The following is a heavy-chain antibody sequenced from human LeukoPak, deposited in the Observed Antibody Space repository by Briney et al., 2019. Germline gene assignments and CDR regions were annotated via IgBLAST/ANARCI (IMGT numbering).Heavy chain of an antibody. V-gene: IGHV4-38-2*02. Sequence: SETLSLTCTVSGYSISSGYYWGWIRQPPGKGLEWIGSIYHSGSTNYNPSLKSRVTISVDTSKNQFSLKLSSVTAADTAVYYCARHRVVVTDIDYWGQGTLVTVSS. CDR1: GYSISSGYY. J-gene: IGHJ4*02. CDR3: ARHRVVVTDIDY. CDR2: IYHSGST. D-gene: IGHD2-21*02.